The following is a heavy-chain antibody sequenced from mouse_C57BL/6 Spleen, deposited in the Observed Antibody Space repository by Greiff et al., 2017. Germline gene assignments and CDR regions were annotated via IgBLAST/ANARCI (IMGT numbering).Heavy chain of an antibody. D-gene: IGHD1-1*01. V-gene: IGHV1-50*01. CDR1: GYTFTSYW. CDR3: ARLYYGSYYFDY. CDR2: IDPSDSYT. Sequence: VQLQQPGAELVKPGASVKLSCKASGYTFTSYWMQWVKQRPGQGLEWIGEIDPSDSYTNYNQKFKGKATLTVDTSSSPAYMQLSSLTSEDSAVYYCARLYYGSYYFDYWGQGTTLTVSS. J-gene: IGHJ2*01.